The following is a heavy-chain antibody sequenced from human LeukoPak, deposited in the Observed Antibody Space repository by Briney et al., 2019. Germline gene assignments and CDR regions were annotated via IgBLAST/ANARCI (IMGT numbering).Heavy chain of an antibody. CDR2: ISSNGGST. CDR1: GFTFSSYA. V-gene: IGHV3-64*01. J-gene: IGHJ4*02. Sequence: PGGSLRLSCAASGFTFSSYAMHWVRQAPGKGLEYVSAISSNGGSTYYANSVKGRFTISRDNSKDTLYLQMNSLRAEDTAVYYCAKGISPVISLVYFDYWGQGTLVTVSS. D-gene: IGHD2-15*01. CDR3: AKGISPVISLVYFDY.